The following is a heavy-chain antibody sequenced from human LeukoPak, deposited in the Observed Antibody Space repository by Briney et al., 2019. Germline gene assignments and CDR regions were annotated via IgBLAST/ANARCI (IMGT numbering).Heavy chain of an antibody. CDR3: AKRSGSPRPEYFDY. J-gene: IGHJ4*02. Sequence: GGSLRLSCAASGFTFTTYAVHWVRQAPGMGLEWVSGISSDGYSTYYADSVKGRFTISRDNSKNTVYLQMNSLRDEDTAVYYCAKRSGSPRPEYFDYWGQGTRVTVSS. CDR2: ISSDGYST. D-gene: IGHD1-14*01. V-gene: IGHV3-23*01. CDR1: GFTFTTYA.